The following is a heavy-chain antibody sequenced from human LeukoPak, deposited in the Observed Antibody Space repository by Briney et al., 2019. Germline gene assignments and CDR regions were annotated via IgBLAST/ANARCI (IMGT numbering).Heavy chain of an antibody. D-gene: IGHD6-13*01. Sequence: GSSVKVSCKASGGTFSSYAISWVRQAPGQGLEWMGGIIPIFGTANYAQKFQGRVTITADKSTSTAYMELSRLRSDDTAVYYCARAWGYSSWYNRGNWFDPWGQGTLVTVSS. J-gene: IGHJ5*02. CDR1: GGTFSSYA. V-gene: IGHV1-69*06. CDR2: IIPIFGTA. CDR3: ARAWGYSSWYNRGNWFDP.